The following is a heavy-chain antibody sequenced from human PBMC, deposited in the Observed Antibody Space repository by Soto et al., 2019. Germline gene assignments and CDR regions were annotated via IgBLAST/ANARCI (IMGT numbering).Heavy chain of an antibody. J-gene: IGHJ4*02. CDR1: GLTFSSYG. D-gene: IGHD3-22*01. CDR2: ISYDGSNK. Sequence: PGWCLRLSGSASGLTFSSYGMHRVRQAPGKGLEWVAVISYDGSNKYYADSVKGRFTISRDNSKNTLYLQMNSLRAEDTAVYYCAKGINYYDSSGYPSHWGQGT. CDR3: AKGINYYDSSGYPSH. V-gene: IGHV3-30*18.